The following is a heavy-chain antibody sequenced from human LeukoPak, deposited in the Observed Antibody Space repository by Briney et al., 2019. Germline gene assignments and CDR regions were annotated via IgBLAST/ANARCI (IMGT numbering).Heavy chain of an antibody. J-gene: IGHJ6*02. CDR3: ATGYSSSWYLALGMDV. CDR2: IKQDGSEK. D-gene: IGHD6-13*01. CDR1: GFTFSTYW. Sequence: GGSLRLSCEASGFTFSTYWMSWVRQAPGKGLEWVANIKQDGSEKYYVDSVKGRFTISRDNAKNSLYLQMNSLRAEDTAVYYCATGYSSSWYLALGMDVWGQGTTVTVSS. V-gene: IGHV3-7*01.